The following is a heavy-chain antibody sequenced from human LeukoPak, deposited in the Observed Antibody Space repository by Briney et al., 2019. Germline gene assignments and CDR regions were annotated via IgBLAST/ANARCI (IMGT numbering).Heavy chain of an antibody. CDR3: ARVGSYYGSGIYLDY. Sequence: SETLSLTCTVSGGSIGSGGFYWSWIRQHPGKGLEWIGSIYYSGSTYYNPSLKSRVTISVDTSKNQFSLKLSSVTAADTAVYYCARVGSYYGSGIYLDYWGQGTLVTVSS. CDR2: IYYSGST. D-gene: IGHD3-10*01. V-gene: IGHV4-31*03. J-gene: IGHJ4*02. CDR1: GGSIGSGGFY.